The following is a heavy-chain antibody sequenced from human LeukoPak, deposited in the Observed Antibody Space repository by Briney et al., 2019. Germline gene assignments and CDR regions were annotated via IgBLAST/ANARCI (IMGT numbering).Heavy chain of an antibody. D-gene: IGHD2-15*01. J-gene: IGHJ6*02. CDR1: GFTFSDYY. CDR3: ASRARSGYYYYYGMDV. Sequence: GGSLRLSYAASGFTFSDYYMSWIRQAPGKGLEWVSYISSSGSTIYYADSVKGRFTISRDNAKNSLYLQMNSLRAEDTAVYYCASRARSGYYYYYGMDVWGQGTTVTVSS. CDR2: ISSSGSTI. V-gene: IGHV3-11*01.